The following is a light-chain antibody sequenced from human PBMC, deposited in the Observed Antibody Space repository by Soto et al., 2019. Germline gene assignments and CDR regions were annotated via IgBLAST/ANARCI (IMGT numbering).Light chain of an antibody. Sequence: EIVMTQSPASLSVPPGERATLSCRASQSVSTNFACYLQKPGQAPRLLIYGASTRATAVPARFTASGSGTEFTLSISSLQSDDFGVYYCQQYDTWPRTFGQGTKVEIK. J-gene: IGKJ1*01. V-gene: IGKV3-15*01. CDR3: QQYDTWPRT. CDR1: QSVSTN. CDR2: GAS.